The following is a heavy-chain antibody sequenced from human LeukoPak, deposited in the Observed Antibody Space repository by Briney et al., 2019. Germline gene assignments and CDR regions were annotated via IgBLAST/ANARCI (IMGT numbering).Heavy chain of an antibody. V-gene: IGHV3-30*02. CDR2: IRYDGSNK. D-gene: IGHD3-9*01. CDR1: GFTFSSYG. Sequence: GGSLRLSCAASGFTFSSYGMHWVRQAPGKGLEWVAFIRYDGSNKYYADSVKGRFTISRDNSKNTPYLQMNSLRAEDTAVYYCAKEGYYDILTGYYDPYYFDYWGQGTLVTVSS. CDR3: AKEGYYDILTGYYDPYYFDY. J-gene: IGHJ4*02.